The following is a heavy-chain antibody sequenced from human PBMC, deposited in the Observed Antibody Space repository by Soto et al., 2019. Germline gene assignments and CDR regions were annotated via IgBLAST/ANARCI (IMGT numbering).Heavy chain of an antibody. V-gene: IGHV3-7*03. CDR1: GFSFGSSW. D-gene: IGHD6-13*01. J-gene: IGHJ3*02. Sequence: EVQLVESGGDLVQPGGSLRLSCAASGFSFGSSWMTWVRQAPGNGMEWVANIKKDGSKINYLDSVRARVTVSRDNAKNSLYLEMNSLRAEDTALYYCARDVSPGSSSLYLDAFDIRGQGTMVTVSS. CDR3: ARDVSPGSSSLYLDAFDI. CDR2: IKKDGSKI.